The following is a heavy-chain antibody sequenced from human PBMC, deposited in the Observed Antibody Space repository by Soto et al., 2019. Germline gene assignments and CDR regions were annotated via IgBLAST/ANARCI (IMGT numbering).Heavy chain of an antibody. CDR2: ISYDGSNK. CDR1: GFTFSSYG. CDR3: AKGDFWSGYKYYYYYMDV. V-gene: IGHV3-30*18. D-gene: IGHD3-3*01. Sequence: VQLVESGGGVVQPGRSLRLSCAASGFTFSSYGMHWVRQAPGKGLEWVAVISYDGSNKYYADSVKGRFTISRDNSKNTLYLQMNSLRAEDTAVYYCAKGDFWSGYKYYYYYMDVWGKGTTVTVSS. J-gene: IGHJ6*03.